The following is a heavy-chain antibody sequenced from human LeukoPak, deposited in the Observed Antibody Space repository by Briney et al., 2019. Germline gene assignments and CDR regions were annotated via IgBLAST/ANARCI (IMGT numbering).Heavy chain of an antibody. CDR1: GLSITGYS. V-gene: IGHV3-21*01. J-gene: IGHJ4*02. CDR3: ARDCERGYSYGLC. Sequence: GGSLRLSCAASGLSITGYSLNWLRQAPGKGLEWVATITSDSTYISHAASVRGRFTVSRDNAKNSVFLQMDSLRAADTAIYFCARDCERGYSYGLCWGQGTVVTVSS. D-gene: IGHD5-18*01. CDR2: ITSDSTYI.